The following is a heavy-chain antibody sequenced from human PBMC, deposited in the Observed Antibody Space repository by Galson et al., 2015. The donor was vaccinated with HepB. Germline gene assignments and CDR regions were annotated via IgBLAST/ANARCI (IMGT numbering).Heavy chain of an antibody. Sequence: SLRLSCAASGFTFSNAWMSWVRQAPGKGLEWVGRIKSKTDGGTTDYAAPVKGRFTISRDDSKNTLYLQMNSLKTEDTAVYYCTTVLTVTTYYYYYYYMDVWGKGTTVTVSS. CDR2: IKSKTDGGTT. J-gene: IGHJ6*03. V-gene: IGHV3-15*01. D-gene: IGHD4-17*01. CDR1: GFTFSNAW. CDR3: TTVLTVTTYYYYYYYMDV.